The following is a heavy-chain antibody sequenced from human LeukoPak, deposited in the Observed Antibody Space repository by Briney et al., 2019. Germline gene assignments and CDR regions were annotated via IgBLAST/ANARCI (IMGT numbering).Heavy chain of an antibody. D-gene: IGHD3-10*01. CDR2: IKQDGSEK. Sequence: GGSLRLSCAASGFTFSSYWMSWVRQAPGKGLEWVANIKQDGSEKYYVDSVKGRFTISRDNAKNSLYLQMNSLRAEDTAVYCCARFLRGITMVRGVSWYYYGMDVWGQGTTVTVSS. V-gene: IGHV3-7*01. CDR3: ARFLRGITMVRGVSWYYYGMDV. J-gene: IGHJ6*02. CDR1: GFTFSSYW.